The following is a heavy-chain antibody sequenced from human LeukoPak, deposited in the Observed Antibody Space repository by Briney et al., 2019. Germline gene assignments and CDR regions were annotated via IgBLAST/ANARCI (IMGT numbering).Heavy chain of an antibody. D-gene: IGHD2-15*01. CDR2: IYHSGST. CDR1: VGSLSRVGDS. CDR3: ARQFAVAATFYWFDP. J-gene: IGHJ5*02. V-gene: IGHV4-30-2*02. Sequence: PSETLSLTCALSVGSLSRVGDSTRWVSQPPGKGVSCIGYIYHSGSTYYNPSLKSRVTISVDRSKNQFSLKLTSVTAADTAVYYCARQFAVAATFYWFDPWGQGTLVTVSS.